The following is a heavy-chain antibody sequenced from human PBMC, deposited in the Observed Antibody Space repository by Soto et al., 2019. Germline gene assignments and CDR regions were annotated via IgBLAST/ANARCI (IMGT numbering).Heavy chain of an antibody. J-gene: IGHJ6*02. V-gene: IGHV1-18*01. CDR1: GYTFTSYG. CDR3: ARDSMPSYYYYGMDV. D-gene: IGHD2-2*01. Sequence: QVQLVQSGAEVKKPGASVKVSCKASGYTFTSYGISWVRQAPGQGLEWMGWISAYNGNTNYAQKLQGRVTMTTDTSTSTDYMELRSLRSDDTAVYYCARDSMPSYYYYGMDVWGQGTTVTVSS. CDR2: ISAYNGNT.